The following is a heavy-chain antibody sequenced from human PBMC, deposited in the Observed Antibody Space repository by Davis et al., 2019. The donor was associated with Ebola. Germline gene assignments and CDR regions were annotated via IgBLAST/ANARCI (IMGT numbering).Heavy chain of an antibody. CDR3: ARDSDAFDI. J-gene: IGHJ3*02. V-gene: IGHV4-28*03. CDR2: IHYRGNT. CDR1: GYSISKNDW. Sequence: SETLSLTCAVSGYSISKNDWWGWIRQSPGKGLEWIGHIHYRGNTEYNPSLKSRVTISVDTSKNQFSLTLSSVTAADMAVYYCARDSDAFDIWGQGTMVTVSS.